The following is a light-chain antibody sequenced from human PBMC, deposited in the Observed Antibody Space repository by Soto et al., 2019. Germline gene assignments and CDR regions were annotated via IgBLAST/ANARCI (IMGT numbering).Light chain of an antibody. V-gene: IGKV1-5*01. J-gene: IGKJ1*01. CDR3: KQYNSYS. CDR1: QSNSNW. CDR2: HAS. Sequence: IRMTQSPSTLPASVGDRVTITCRASQSNSNWLAWYQQKPVTAPKLLIYHASTLESGVPSRFSGSGSGTEFTLTISSLQPDDFATYYCKQYNSYSFGQGTKVDI.